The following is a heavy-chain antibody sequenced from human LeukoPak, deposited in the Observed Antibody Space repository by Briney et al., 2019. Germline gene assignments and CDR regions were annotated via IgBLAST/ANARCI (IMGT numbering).Heavy chain of an antibody. V-gene: IGHV3-30*02. CDR2: IRYDGSNK. CDR1: GFTFSSYG. D-gene: IGHD6-13*01. Sequence: PGGSLRLSCAASGFTFSSYGMHWVRQAPGKGLEWVAFIRYDGSNKYYADSVKGRFTISRDNSKNTLYLQMNSLRAEDTAVYYCAKDPVTAAGTPNVQPFDYWGQGTLVTVSS. CDR3: AKDPVTAAGTPNVQPFDY. J-gene: IGHJ4*02.